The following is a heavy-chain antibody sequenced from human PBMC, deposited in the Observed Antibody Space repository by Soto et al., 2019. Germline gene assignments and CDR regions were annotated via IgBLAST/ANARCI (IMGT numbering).Heavy chain of an antibody. Sequence: QVQLQESSPGLVKPSQTLSLTCTVSGGSIHDYYWVWIRQPPGKGLEWIGSIFYTGSTDYNPSLKSRVTLSLATSKNQFSLNLSSVTAADTAVYYCATVNRGAFDHWGQGALVTVSS. V-gene: IGHV4-59*01. CDR1: GGSIHDYY. CDR2: IFYTGST. J-gene: IGHJ4*02. CDR3: ATVNRGAFDH.